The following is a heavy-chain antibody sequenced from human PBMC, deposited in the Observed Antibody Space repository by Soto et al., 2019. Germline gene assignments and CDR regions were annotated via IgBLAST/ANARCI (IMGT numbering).Heavy chain of an antibody. CDR3: ARLKATVPPY. J-gene: IGHJ4*02. D-gene: IGHD4-17*01. CDR2: IIPILGIA. Sequence: QVQLVQSGAEVKKPGSSVKVSCKASGGTFSSYTISWVRHAPGQGLEWMGRIIPILGIANYAQKFQGRVTIPADKSTSTDYMELSSLRSEDTAVYYCARLKATVPPYWGQGTLVTVSS. CDR1: GGTFSSYT. V-gene: IGHV1-69*02.